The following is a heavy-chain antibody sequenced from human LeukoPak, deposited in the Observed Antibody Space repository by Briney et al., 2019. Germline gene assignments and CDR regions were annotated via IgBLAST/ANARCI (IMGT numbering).Heavy chain of an antibody. V-gene: IGHV4-59*08. J-gene: IGHJ5*02. Sequence: SETLSLTCTVSGGSISSYYWSWIRQPPGKGLEWIGYIYYSGSTNYNPSFKSRVTISVDTSKNQFSLKLSSVTAADTAVYYCARQGKSDYDILNWFDPWGQGTLVTVSS. D-gene: IGHD3-9*01. CDR1: GGSISSYY. CDR3: ARQGKSDYDILNWFDP. CDR2: IYYSGST.